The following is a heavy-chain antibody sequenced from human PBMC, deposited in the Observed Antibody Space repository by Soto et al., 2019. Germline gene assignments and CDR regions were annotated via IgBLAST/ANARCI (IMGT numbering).Heavy chain of an antibody. D-gene: IGHD1-26*01. CDR3: AREEGSYYYGMDV. CDR1: GFTFSSYG. V-gene: IGHV3-33*01. Sequence: QVQLVESGGGVVQPGRSLRLSCAASGFTFSSYGMHWVRQAPGKGLEWVAVIWYDGSNKYYADSVKGRFTISRDNSKNTLYLQMNSLRAEDTAVYYCAREEGSYYYGMDVWGQGTTVTVSS. J-gene: IGHJ6*02. CDR2: IWYDGSNK.